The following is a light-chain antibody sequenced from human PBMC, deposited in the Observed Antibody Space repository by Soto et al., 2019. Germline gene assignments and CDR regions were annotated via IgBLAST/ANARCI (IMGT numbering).Light chain of an antibody. CDR3: QQYGSSPRT. J-gene: IGKJ1*01. CDR2: GAS. CDR1: QSVSSSN. V-gene: IGKV3-20*01. Sequence: EIVLKQSPGTLSLSPGERATLSCRASQSVSSSNLAWYQQKPGQAPRLLIYGASSRATGIPDRFSGSGSGTDFTLTISRLEPEDFAVYYCQQYGSSPRTFGQGTKVEIK.